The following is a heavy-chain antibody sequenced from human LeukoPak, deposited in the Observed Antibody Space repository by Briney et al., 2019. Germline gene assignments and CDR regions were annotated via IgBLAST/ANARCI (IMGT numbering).Heavy chain of an antibody. J-gene: IGHJ4*02. V-gene: IGHV3-23*01. CDR1: GFTFSSYA. CDR3: AKGWYSSGWHYFDY. CDR2: ISGSGGST. Sequence: GGSLRLSCAASGFTFSSYAMSWVRQAPGKGLEWVSAISGSGGSTYYADSVKGRFTISRDNSKNTLYLQTNSLRAEDTAVYYCAKGWYSSGWHYFDYWGQGTLVTVSS. D-gene: IGHD6-19*01.